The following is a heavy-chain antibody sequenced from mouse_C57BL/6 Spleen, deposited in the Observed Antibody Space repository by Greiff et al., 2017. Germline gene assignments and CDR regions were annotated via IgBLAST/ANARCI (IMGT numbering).Heavy chain of an antibody. CDR2: IYPGDGDT. CDR1: GYAFSSSW. J-gene: IGHJ4*01. V-gene: IGHV1-82*01. Sequence: VQVVESGPELVKPGASVKISCKASGYAFSSSWMNWVKQRPGKGLEWIGRIYPGDGDTNYNGKFKGKATLTADKSSSTAYMQLSSLTSEDSAVYFCAAGSSLNYAMDYWGQGTSVTVSS. D-gene: IGHD1-1*01. CDR3: AAGSSLNYAMDY.